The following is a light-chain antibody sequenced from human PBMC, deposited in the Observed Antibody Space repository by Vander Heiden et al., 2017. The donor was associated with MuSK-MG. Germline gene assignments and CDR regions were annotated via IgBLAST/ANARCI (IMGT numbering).Light chain of an antibody. CDR3: QHFGSARFT. V-gene: IGKV3-20*01. CDR2: AAS. Sequence: DIVLTQSPGTLSLSPGERATLACRASQSVSSSYLAWYQQKPGQAPRLLIYAASSRATGIPDRFSGSGSGTDFTLTISRLEPEDFAVYYCQHFGSARFTFGPGTKVKIK. CDR1: QSVSSSY. J-gene: IGKJ3*01.